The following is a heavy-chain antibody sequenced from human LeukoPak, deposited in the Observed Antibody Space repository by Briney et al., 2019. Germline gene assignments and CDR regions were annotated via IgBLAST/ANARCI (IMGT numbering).Heavy chain of an antibody. CDR3: TKDPGYSRSLDH. D-gene: IGHD6-13*01. Sequence: PGGSLRLSCAGSRFTFSSYALSWVRQAPGKGLEWVSAISGGGDTYYGDSVKGRFTISRDNSKNTLYLQVNSLRAEDTAVYYCTKDPGYSRSLDHWGQGTLVTVSS. V-gene: IGHV3-23*01. CDR1: RFTFSSYA. J-gene: IGHJ5*02. CDR2: ISGGGDT.